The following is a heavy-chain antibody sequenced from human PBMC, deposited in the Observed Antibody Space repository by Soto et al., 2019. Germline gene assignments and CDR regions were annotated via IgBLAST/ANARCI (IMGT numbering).Heavy chain of an antibody. D-gene: IGHD5-12*01. CDR3: AKGGAIVADGTRVYLYNAMDV. V-gene: IGHV1-2*02. Sequence: XSVKVSCKASGYPFTGYYVHWVRQAPGQGLEWMGWINPNSGDTYLAQRFQGRVTMNRDTSIGTAYMELRGLTSDDTAEYYCAKGGAIVADGTRVYLYNAMDVWGQGTTVTVSS. CDR2: INPNSGDT. J-gene: IGHJ6*02. CDR1: GYPFTGYY.